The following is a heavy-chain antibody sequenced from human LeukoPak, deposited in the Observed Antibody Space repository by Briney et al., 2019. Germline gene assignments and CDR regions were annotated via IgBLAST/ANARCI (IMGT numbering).Heavy chain of an antibody. Sequence: GGSLRLSCAASGFTFSSYSMNWVRQAPGKGLEWVSYISSSSSTIYYADSVKGRFTISRDNAKNSLYLQMNSLRAEDTAVYYCASYGDYDFDYWGQGTLVTVSS. CDR2: ISSSSSTI. V-gene: IGHV3-48*01. D-gene: IGHD4-17*01. CDR3: ASYGDYDFDY. J-gene: IGHJ4*02. CDR1: GFTFSSYS.